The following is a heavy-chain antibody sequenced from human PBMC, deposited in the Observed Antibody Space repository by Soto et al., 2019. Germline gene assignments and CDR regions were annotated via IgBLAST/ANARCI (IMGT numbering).Heavy chain of an antibody. V-gene: IGHV4-59*08. CDR2: IYYSGST. J-gene: IGHJ4*02. CDR1: GGSISSYY. CDR3: ARTVVVPAAKIYYFDY. Sequence: SETLSLTCTVSGGSISSYYWSWIRQPPGKGLEWIGYIYYSGSTNYNPSLKSRVTISVDTSKNQFSLKLSSVTAADTAVYYCARTVVVPAAKIYYFDYWGQGTLVTVSS. D-gene: IGHD2-2*01.